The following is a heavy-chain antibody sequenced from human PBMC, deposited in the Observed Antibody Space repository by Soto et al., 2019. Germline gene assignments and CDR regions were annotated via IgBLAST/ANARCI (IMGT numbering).Heavy chain of an antibody. CDR1: GFTFSSYA. CDR3: AKRRNDDSGFDI. D-gene: IGHD1-1*01. J-gene: IGHJ3*02. CDR2: ISGSGGRT. Sequence: GGSLRLSCAASGFTFSSYAMSWVRQAPGKGLEWVSAISGSGGRTTYADSVKGRFTISRDNSKNTLYLQMNSLRVEDTAVYYCAKRRNDDSGFDIWGQGTMVTVSS. V-gene: IGHV3-23*01.